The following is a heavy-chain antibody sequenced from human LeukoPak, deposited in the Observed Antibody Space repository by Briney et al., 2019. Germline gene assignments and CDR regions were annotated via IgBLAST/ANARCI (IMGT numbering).Heavy chain of an antibody. CDR3: AKDFFGFGGLLPHDY. D-gene: IGHD3-10*01. CDR1: GFTFSSYA. CDR2: ISGSGGST. J-gene: IGHJ4*02. Sequence: PGGSLRLSCAASGFTFSSYAMSWVRQAPGKGLEWVSAISGSGGSTYYADSVKGRFTISRDNSKNTLYLQMNSLRAEDTAVYYCAKDFFGFGGLLPHDYWGQGTLVTVSS. V-gene: IGHV3-23*01.